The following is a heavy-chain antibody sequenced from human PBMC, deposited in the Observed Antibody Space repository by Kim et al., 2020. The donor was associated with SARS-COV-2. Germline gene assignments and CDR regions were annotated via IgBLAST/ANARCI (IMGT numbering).Heavy chain of an antibody. CDR2: ISSSSSYI. CDR1: GFTFSSYS. J-gene: IGHJ6*02. D-gene: IGHD3-3*01. V-gene: IGHV3-21*01. CDR3: ARSREGIFGDYYYGMDV. Sequence: GGSLRLSCAASGFTFSSYSMNWVRQAPGKGLEWVSSISSSSSYIYYADSVKGRFTISRDNAKNSLYLQMNSLRAEDTAVYYCARSREGIFGDYYYGMDVWGQGTTVTVSS.